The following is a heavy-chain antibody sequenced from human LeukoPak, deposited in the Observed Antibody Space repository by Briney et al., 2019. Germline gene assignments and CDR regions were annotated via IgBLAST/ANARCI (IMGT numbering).Heavy chain of an antibody. D-gene: IGHD6-6*01. V-gene: IGHV4-59*01. J-gene: IGHJ3*02. CDR3: AREYTSSSTAFDI. Sequence: MPSETLSLTCSVSGGSISSYFWSWIRQPPGKGLEWIGYIFYSGSTNYNPSLKSRVTMSVDTSKNQFSLKLSSVTAADTAVYYCAREYTSSSTAFDIWGQGTMVTVSS. CDR1: GGSISSYF. CDR2: IFYSGST.